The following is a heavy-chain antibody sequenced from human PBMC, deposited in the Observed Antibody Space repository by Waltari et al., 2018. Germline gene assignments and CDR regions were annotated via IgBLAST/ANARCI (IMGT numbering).Heavy chain of an antibody. CDR2: INHRGST. D-gene: IGHD6-19*01. V-gene: IGHV4-34*01. CDR3: ASGVEMAADAFDI. CDR1: GGSFSGYY. J-gene: IGHJ3*02. Sequence: QVQLQQWGAGLLKPSETLSLTCAVYGGSFSGYYWSWIRQPPGKGLEWIGEINHRGSTNYNPSLKSRVTISVDTSKNQFSLKLSSVTAADTAVYYCASGVEMAADAFDIWGQGTMVTVSS.